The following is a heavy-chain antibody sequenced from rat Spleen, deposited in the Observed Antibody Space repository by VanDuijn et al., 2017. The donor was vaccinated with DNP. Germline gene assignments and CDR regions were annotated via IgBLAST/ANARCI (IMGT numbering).Heavy chain of an antibody. V-gene: IGHV5-31*01. D-gene: IGHD4-1*01. J-gene: IGHJ2*01. CDR1: GFTFNNYW. CDR2: ITSSGGST. Sequence: EVQLVESGGDLVQPGRSLKLSCVASGFTFNNYWMTWIRQVPGKGLEWVASITSSGGSTYYPDSVKGRFTISRDNAKNTLYLQMNSLRSEDTATYYCARDTGSSVDYWGQGVMVTVSS. CDR3: ARDTGSSVDY.